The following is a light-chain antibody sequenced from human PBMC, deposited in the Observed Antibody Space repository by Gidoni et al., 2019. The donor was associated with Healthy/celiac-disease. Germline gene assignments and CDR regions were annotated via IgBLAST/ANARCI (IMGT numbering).Light chain of an antibody. CDR2: GAS. J-gene: IGKJ3*01. CDR1: QSVSSSY. CDR3: QQYGSSPLFT. V-gene: IGKV3-20*01. Sequence: EIVLTQSPGTLSLSPGERATLSCRASQSVSSSYLAWYQQKPGQAPRLLIDGASSRATGIPDRFSGSGSGTDLTLTISRLEPEDFAVYYCQQYGSSPLFTFGPGTKVDIK.